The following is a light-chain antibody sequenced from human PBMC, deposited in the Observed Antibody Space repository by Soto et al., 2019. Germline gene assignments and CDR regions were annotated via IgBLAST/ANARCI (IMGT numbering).Light chain of an antibody. J-gene: IGKJ5*01. CDR1: QSVLYSSNNKNY. CDR3: QQYYDSPLT. V-gene: IGKV4-1*01. Sequence: DIVMTQSPDSLAVSLGERATINCKSSQSVLYSSNNKNYLAWYQQKPGQPPKLLIYWASTRESGVPNRFSGSGSGTDFTLTISSVQAEDVAVYYCQQYYDSPLTFGQGTRLEIK. CDR2: WAS.